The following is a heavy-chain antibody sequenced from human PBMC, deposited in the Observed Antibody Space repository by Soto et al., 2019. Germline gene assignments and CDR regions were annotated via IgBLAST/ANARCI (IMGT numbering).Heavy chain of an antibody. Sequence: GGSLRLSCAASGFTFNTAWMNWVRQAPGKGLEWVGRIKSKADGGTIDYAAPVRGRFTISRDDSKNMVFLQMSRLQIEDTAVYYCFTGGTNGGWGQGTLVTVSS. CDR1: GFTFNTAW. D-gene: IGHD2-8*01. CDR2: IKSKADGGTI. CDR3: FTGGTNGG. V-gene: IGHV3-15*07. J-gene: IGHJ4*02.